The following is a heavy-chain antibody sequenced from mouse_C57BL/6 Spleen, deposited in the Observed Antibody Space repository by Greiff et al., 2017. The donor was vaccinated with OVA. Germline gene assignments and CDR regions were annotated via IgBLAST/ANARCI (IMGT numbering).Heavy chain of an antibody. CDR2: IWRGGST. D-gene: IGHD2-1*01. CDR3: AKKRNTGHYYAIDY. J-gene: IGHJ4*01. Sequence: VQLQQSGPGLVQPSQSLSITCTVSGFSLTSYGVHWVRQSPGKGLEWLGVIWRGGSTDYNAAFMSRLSITKDNSKSQVFFKMNSLQADDTAIYYCAKKRNTGHYYAIDYWGQGTSVTVSS. CDR1: GFSLTSYG. V-gene: IGHV2-5*01.